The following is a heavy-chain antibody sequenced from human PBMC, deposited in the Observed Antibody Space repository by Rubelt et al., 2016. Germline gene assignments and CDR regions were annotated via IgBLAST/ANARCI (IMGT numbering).Heavy chain of an antibody. Sequence: QVQLVQSGAEVKKPGASVKVSCKASGYTFTGYYMHWVRQAPGQGLEWMGWINPNSGGTNYAQKFQGRVTMTRDTSISTAYMERSRLRSDDTAVYYCARDVIVVVPAAPDAFDIWGQGTMVTVSS. CDR2: INPNSGGT. J-gene: IGHJ3*02. CDR1: GYTFTGYY. V-gene: IGHV1-2*02. D-gene: IGHD2-2*01. CDR3: ARDVIVVVPAAPDAFDI.